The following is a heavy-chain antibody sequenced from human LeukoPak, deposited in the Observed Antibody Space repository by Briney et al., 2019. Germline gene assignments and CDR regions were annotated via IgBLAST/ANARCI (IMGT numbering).Heavy chain of an antibody. Sequence: GASVKVSCKASGYTFTGYYMHWVRQAPGQGLEWMGWINPNSGGTNYAQKFQCRVTMTRDTSISTAYMDLSRLRSDDTAVYYCARAPRFDIVVVPAAIPPDYWGQGTLVTVSS. V-gene: IGHV1-2*02. D-gene: IGHD2-2*02. J-gene: IGHJ4*02. CDR3: ARAPRFDIVVVPAAIPPDY. CDR2: INPNSGGT. CDR1: GYTFTGYY.